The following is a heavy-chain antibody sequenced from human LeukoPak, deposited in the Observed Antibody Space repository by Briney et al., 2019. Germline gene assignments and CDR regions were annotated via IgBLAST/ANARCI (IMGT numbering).Heavy chain of an antibody. CDR3: ARDYNGLGY. CDR1: GFTFSSYA. D-gene: IGHD5-12*01. J-gene: IGHJ4*02. CDR2: ISSNGGST. Sequence: PGGSLRLSCAASGFTFSSYAMHWVRQAPGKGLEYVSAISSNGGSTYYANFVEGRFTISRDNSKNTLYLQMNSLRAEDTAVYYCARDYNGLGYWGQGTLVTVSS. V-gene: IGHV3-64*01.